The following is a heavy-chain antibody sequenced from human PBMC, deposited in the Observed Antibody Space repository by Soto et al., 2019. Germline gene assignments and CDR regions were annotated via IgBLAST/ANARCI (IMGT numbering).Heavy chain of an antibody. CDR1: GFTFSSYS. J-gene: IGHJ4*02. Sequence: PGGSLRLSCAASGFTFSSYSMNWVRQAPGKGLEWVSSISSSSSYIYYADSVKGRFTISRDNAKNSLYLQMNSLRAEDTAVYYCAREMVGATVFDYWGQGTLVTVSS. CDR3: AREMVGATVFDY. CDR2: ISSSSSYI. D-gene: IGHD1-26*01. V-gene: IGHV3-21*01.